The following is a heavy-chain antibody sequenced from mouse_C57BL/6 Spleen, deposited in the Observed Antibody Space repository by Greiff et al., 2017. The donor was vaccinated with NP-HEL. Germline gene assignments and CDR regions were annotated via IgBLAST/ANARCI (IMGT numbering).Heavy chain of an antibody. CDR3: TTRGNYGGFNY. V-gene: IGHV14-4*01. D-gene: IGHD2-1*01. CDR2: IDPENGDT. J-gene: IGHJ2*01. CDR1: GFNIKDDY. Sequence: VQLKESGAELVRPGASVKLSCTASGFNIKDDYMHWVKQRPEQGLEWIGWIDPENGDTEYASKFQGKATITADTSSNTAYLQLSSLTSEDTAVYYCTTRGNYGGFNYWGQGTTLTVSS.